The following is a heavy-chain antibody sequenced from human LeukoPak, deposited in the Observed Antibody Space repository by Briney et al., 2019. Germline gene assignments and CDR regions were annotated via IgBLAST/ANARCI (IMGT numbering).Heavy chain of an antibody. CDR3: ARDAVDTAMAPLYYFDY. Sequence: GGSLRLSCAASGFTFSSYGMHWVRQAPGKGLEWVAVIWYGGSNKYYADSVKGRFTISRDNSKNTLYLQMNSLRAEDTAVYYCARDAVDTAMAPLYYFDYWGQGTLVTVSS. CDR1: GFTFSSYG. V-gene: IGHV3-33*01. J-gene: IGHJ4*02. CDR2: IWYGGSNK. D-gene: IGHD5-18*01.